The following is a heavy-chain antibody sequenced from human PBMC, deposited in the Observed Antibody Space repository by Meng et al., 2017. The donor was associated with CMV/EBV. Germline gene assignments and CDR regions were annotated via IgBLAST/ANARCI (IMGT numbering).Heavy chain of an antibody. Sequence: SGYPFTSYDINWVRQATGQGLGWMGWMNPNSGNTGYAQKFQGRVTMTRNTSISTAYMELSSLRSEDTAVYYCARGRRYSGSPHPLGYWGQGTLVTVSS. CDR3: ARGRRYSGSPHPLGY. CDR1: GYPFTSYD. D-gene: IGHD1-26*01. CDR2: MNPNSGNT. V-gene: IGHV1-8*01. J-gene: IGHJ4*02.